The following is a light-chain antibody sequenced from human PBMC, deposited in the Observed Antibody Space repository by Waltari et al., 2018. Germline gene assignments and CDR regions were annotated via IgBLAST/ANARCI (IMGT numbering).Light chain of an antibody. CDR1: TSDVGAYNY. V-gene: IGLV2-14*03. CDR3: SSYTSTRTYV. Sequence: QSALTQPASVSGSPGQSITISCTGTTSDVGAYNYVSWYQQPPGKAPKLMIYDVSNRPSGVSNRFSGSKSANTASLTISGLQAEDEADYYCSSYTSTRTYVFGTGTKVTVL. J-gene: IGLJ1*01. CDR2: DVS.